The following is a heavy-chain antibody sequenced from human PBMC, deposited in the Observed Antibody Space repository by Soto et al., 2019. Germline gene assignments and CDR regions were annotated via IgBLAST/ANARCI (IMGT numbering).Heavy chain of an antibody. Sequence: QITLKESGPTLVKPTQTLTLTCTFSGFSLSTSGVGVGWIRQPQGKALEWLALIYWDGDKRYSPSLKSRLSITKDNSKNQVVLTMTNVDPMDTATYYCVHKSYLNWFDPWGKGTLVTVSS. D-gene: IGHD3-10*01. J-gene: IGHJ5*02. CDR2: IYWDGDK. CDR1: GFSLSTSGVG. CDR3: VHKSYLNWFDP. V-gene: IGHV2-5*02.